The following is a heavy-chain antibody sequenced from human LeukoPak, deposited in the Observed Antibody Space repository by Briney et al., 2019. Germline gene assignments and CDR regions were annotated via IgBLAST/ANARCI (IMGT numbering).Heavy chain of an antibody. CDR2: IYNSGST. V-gene: IGHV4-4*07. D-gene: IGHD3-22*01. CDR1: GGSISSYY. Sequence: SETLSLTCTVSGGSISSYYWSWIRQPAGKGLEWIGRIYNSGSTTYNPSLKSRVTMSVDTSKNQFSLKLSSVTAADTAVYYCARGGSSGYFPYYFDYWGQGTLVTVSS. J-gene: IGHJ4*02. CDR3: ARGGSSGYFPYYFDY.